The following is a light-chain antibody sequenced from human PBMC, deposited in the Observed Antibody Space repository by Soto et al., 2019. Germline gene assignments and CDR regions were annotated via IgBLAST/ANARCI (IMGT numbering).Light chain of an antibody. CDR3: QSYDSSLSGLV. J-gene: IGLJ1*01. CDR2: GNS. Sequence: QSGLTQPPSVSGAPGQRVTISCTGSSSNIGAGYDVHWYQQLPGTAPKLLIYGNSNRPSGVPDRFSGSKSGTSASLAITGLQAEDEADYYCQSYDSSLSGLVFGTGTKVTVL. CDR1: SSNIGAGYD. V-gene: IGLV1-40*01.